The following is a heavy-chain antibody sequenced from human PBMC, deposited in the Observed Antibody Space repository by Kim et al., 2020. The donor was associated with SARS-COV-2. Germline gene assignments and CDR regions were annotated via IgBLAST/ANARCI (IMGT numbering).Heavy chain of an antibody. J-gene: IGHJ3*02. V-gene: IGHV3-15*01. D-gene: IGHD1-26*01. CDR1: GFTFSNAW. CDR2: IKSKTDGGTT. CDR3: TTCPFGSYYPDAFDI. Sequence: GGSLRLSCAASGFTFSNAWMSWVRQAPGKGLEWVGRIKSKTDGGTTDYAAPVKGRFTISRDDSKNTLYLQMNSLKTEDTAVYYCTTCPFGSYYPDAFDIWGQGTMVTVSS.